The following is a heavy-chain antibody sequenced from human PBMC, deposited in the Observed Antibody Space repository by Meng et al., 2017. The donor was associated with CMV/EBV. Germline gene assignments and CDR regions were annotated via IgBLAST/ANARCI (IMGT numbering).Heavy chain of an antibody. CDR1: GGSISSYY. D-gene: IGHD6-13*01. V-gene: IGHV4-4*07. J-gene: IGHJ4*02. Sequence: VQWQESGPGLVKPSGTLSLTCTVSGGSISSYYWSWIRQPAGKGLEWIGRIYTSGSTNYNPSLKSRVTMSVDTSKNQFSLKLSSVTAADTAVYYCAREMPIAAAGCFDYWGQGTLVTVSS. CDR2: IYTSGST. CDR3: AREMPIAAAGCFDY.